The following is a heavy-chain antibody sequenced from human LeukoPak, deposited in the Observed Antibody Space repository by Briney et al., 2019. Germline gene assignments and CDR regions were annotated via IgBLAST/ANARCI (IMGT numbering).Heavy chain of an antibody. D-gene: IGHD3-22*01. CDR2: IGGSDGRT. CDR1: GFTFSTYA. V-gene: IGHV3-23*01. CDR3: AKDSSSYDWGYMDV. Sequence: PGGSLRLSCAASGFTFSTYAMSWVRQAPGKGLEWGSLIGGSDGRTRYADSGKGRFTISRDNSKNTLYLEMNSLRAEDTAVYYCAKDSSSYDWGYMDVWGKGTTVTISS. J-gene: IGHJ6*03.